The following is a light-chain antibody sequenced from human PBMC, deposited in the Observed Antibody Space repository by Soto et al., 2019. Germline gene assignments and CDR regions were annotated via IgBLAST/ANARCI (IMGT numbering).Light chain of an antibody. CDR1: QSISSY. J-gene: IGKJ2*01. Sequence: EVVLTQSPDTLSLPPGERATLSCRSSQSISSYLAWYQQKPGQAPRLLIYDASSRATGIPARFSGSGSGTDFTLTISSLEPEDFAVYYCQQYNNWPPDTFGQGTKVDI. CDR2: DAS. CDR3: QQYNNWPPDT. V-gene: IGKV3-11*01.